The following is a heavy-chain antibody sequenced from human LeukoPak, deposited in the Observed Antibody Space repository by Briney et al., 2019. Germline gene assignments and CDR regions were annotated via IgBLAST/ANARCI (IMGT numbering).Heavy chain of an antibody. CDR1: GYTLTELS. J-gene: IGHJ3*02. V-gene: IGHV1-24*01. D-gene: IGHD3-10*01. CDR3: ATAKPNLRITMVRGVITDAFDI. CDR2: FDPEDGET. Sequence: AASVEVSCKVSGYTLTELSMHWVRQAPGKGLEWMGGFDPEDGETIYAQKFQGRVTMTEDTSTDTAYMELSSLRSEDTAVYYCATAKPNLRITMVRGVITDAFDIWGQGTMVTVSS.